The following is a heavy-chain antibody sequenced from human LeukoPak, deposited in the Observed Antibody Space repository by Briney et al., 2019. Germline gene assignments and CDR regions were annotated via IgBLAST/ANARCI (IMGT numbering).Heavy chain of an antibody. CDR2: IYYTGST. Sequence: SETLSLTCAVYGGSFSGYYWSWNRQPPGKGLEWIGYIYYTGSTNYNPSLKSRVTISVDTSKNQFSLKLGSVTAADTAVYYCARGDWYYYYYYMDVWGKGTTVTISS. D-gene: IGHD3/OR15-3a*01. CDR1: GGSFSGYY. CDR3: ARGDWYYYYYYMDV. V-gene: IGHV4-59*01. J-gene: IGHJ6*03.